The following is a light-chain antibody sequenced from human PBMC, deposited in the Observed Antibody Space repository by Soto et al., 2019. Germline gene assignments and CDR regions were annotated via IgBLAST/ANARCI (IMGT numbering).Light chain of an antibody. Sequence: DIQMTQSPSTLSASIGDRVTITCRASQSINSWLAWYQQKPGKAPKVLMYMASTLESGVPSRFSGSGSGTEFTLTISSLQPDDLATYYCQQYNAYPWTFGQGTKVEIK. CDR3: QQYNAYPWT. V-gene: IGKV1-5*03. CDR2: MAS. J-gene: IGKJ1*01. CDR1: QSINSW.